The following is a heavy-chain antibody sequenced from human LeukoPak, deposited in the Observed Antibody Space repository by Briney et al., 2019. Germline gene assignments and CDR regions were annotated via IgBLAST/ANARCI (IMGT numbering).Heavy chain of an antibody. CDR2: MNPNSGNT. CDR1: GYTFTSYD. CDR3: ARALDCSSTSCYADHDAFDI. J-gene: IGHJ3*02. V-gene: IGHV1-8*03. Sequence: GASVKVSCKASGYTFTSYDINWVRQATGQGLEWMGWMNPNSGNTGYAQKFQGRVIITRNTSISTAYMELSSLRSEDTAVYYCARALDCSSTSCYADHDAFDIWGQGTMVTVSS. D-gene: IGHD2-2*01.